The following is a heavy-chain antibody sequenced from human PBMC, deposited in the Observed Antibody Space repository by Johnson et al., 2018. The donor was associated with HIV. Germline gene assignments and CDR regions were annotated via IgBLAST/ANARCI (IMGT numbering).Heavy chain of an antibody. J-gene: IGHJ3*01. CDR2: IRYDGSNK. V-gene: IGHV3-30*02. CDR1: GFTFSSYG. Sequence: QVQLVESGGGLVKPGGSLRLSCAASGFTFSSYGMHWVRQAPGKGLEWVAFIRYDGSNKYYADSVKGRFTISRDNSKNTLYLQMNSLRAEDTAIYYCARAYYDSGGYYPHAFHVWGQGTMVTVSS. CDR3: ARAYYDSGGYYPHAFHV. D-gene: IGHD3-22*01.